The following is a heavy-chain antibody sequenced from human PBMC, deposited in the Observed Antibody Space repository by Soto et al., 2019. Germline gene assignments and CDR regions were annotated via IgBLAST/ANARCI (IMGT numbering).Heavy chain of an antibody. V-gene: IGHV4-39*01. CDR1: GGSISSYY. Sequence: QLQLQESGPGLVKPSETLSLTCTVSGGSISSYYWGWIRRPPGKGLEWIGSIYYSGRTYYNPSLKSRVTISVDTSKNQFSLKLSSVTAADTAVYYCARRWGYSFDYWGQGTLVTVSS. J-gene: IGHJ4*02. CDR3: ARRWGYSFDY. D-gene: IGHD7-27*01. CDR2: IYYSGRT.